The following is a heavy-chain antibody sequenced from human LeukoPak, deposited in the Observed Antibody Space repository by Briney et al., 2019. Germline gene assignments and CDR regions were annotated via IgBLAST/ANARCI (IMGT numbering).Heavy chain of an antibody. CDR3: ARAARTGNYYYYMDV. CDR1: GGSISSYY. V-gene: IGHV4-4*07. J-gene: IGHJ6*03. CDR2: IDTSGST. Sequence: SETLSLTCTVSGGSISSYYWSWIRQPAGKGLEWIGRIDTSGSTNYNPSLKSRVTMSVDTSKNQFSLKLSSVTAADTAVYYCARAARTGNYYYYMDVWGKGTTVTISS. D-gene: IGHD3-10*01.